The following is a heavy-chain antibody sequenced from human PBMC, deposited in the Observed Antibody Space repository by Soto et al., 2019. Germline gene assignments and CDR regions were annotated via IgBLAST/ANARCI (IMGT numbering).Heavy chain of an antibody. D-gene: IGHD3-16*01. Sequence: GGSLRLSCAASGFTFSSYAMSWVRQAPGKGLEWVSAISGSGGSTYYADSVKGRFTISRANSKNTLYLQMNSLRAEDTAVYYCAKDWAIYYYYGMDVWGQGTTVTVSS. CDR2: ISGSGGST. CDR3: AKDWAIYYYYGMDV. J-gene: IGHJ6*02. V-gene: IGHV3-23*01. CDR1: GFTFSSYA.